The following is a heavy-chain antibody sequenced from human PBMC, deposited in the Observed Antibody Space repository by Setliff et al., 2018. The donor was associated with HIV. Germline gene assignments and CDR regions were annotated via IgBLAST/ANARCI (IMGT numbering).Heavy chain of an antibody. Sequence: PGGSLRLSCASSGFTFSSYAMTWVRQAPGKGLECVAVISGSGGSTYYADSVKGRFTISRDNSKNTLYLQMNSLRAEDTAVYYCARLGTSDYYPQIEYWGHGTLVTVSS. CDR1: GFTFSSYA. CDR2: ISGSGGST. CDR3: ARLGTSDYYPQIEY. D-gene: IGHD3-22*01. V-gene: IGHV3-23*01. J-gene: IGHJ4*01.